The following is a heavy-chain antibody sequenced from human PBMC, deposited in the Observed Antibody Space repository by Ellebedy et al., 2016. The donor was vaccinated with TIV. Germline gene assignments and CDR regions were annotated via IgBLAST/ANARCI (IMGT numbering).Heavy chain of an antibody. J-gene: IGHJ5*02. CDR1: GFTFSSYA. CDR2: VSNSGAST. Sequence: GGSLRLSXAASGFTFSSYAMNWVRQAPGKGLEWVSSVSNSGASTYYADSVKGRFTISRDNSKNTLYLQMNSLRAEDTAVYYCAKAQVASAGANRFDPWGQGTLVSVSS. D-gene: IGHD6-13*01. V-gene: IGHV3-23*01. CDR3: AKAQVASAGANRFDP.